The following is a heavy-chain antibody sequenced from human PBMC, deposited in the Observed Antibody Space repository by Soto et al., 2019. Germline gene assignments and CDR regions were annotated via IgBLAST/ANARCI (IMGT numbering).Heavy chain of an antibody. D-gene: IGHD3-16*01. Sequence: SRAEPGTPTQRVRQACRFRGLSLSDDGVGGGWIRQPPGKAPEWLVLIYWDDDKRYSPSLRTRLTITKDTSKNQVVLTLSNMDPVYTSSYYCAHRLGGSTCNDCYFDCWGQVTLVTVS. CDR1: GLSLSDDGVG. J-gene: IGHJ4*02. CDR3: AHRLGGSTCNDCYFDC. V-gene: IGHV2-5*02. CDR2: IYWDDDK.